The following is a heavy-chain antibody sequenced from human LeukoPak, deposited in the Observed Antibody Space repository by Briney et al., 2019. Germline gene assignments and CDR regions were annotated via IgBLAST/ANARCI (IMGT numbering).Heavy chain of an antibody. Sequence: GGSLRLSCVASGITFSNYAVSWVRQAPEKGLDWVSVISGSAHKIRYADSVKGRFTISRGNSENIVYLQMNNLRAEDTAVYYCAGRDTGYSSGYVYWGQGTLVTVSS. J-gene: IGHJ4*02. CDR1: GITFSNYA. D-gene: IGHD5-18*01. V-gene: IGHV3-23*01. CDR2: ISGSAHKI. CDR3: AGRDTGYSSGYVY.